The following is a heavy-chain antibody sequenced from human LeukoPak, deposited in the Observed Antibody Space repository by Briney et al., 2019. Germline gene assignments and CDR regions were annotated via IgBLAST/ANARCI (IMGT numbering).Heavy chain of an antibody. V-gene: IGHV4-34*01. D-gene: IGHD1-14*01. J-gene: IGHJ6*03. CDR2: INHSGST. CDR3: ARSENYYYYYMDV. Sequence: PSETLSLTCAVYGGSFSGYYWSWIRQPPGKGLEWIGGINHSGSTNYNPSLKSRVTISVDTSKNQFSLKLSSVTAADTAVYYCARSENYYYYYMDVWGKGTTVTVSS. CDR1: GGSFSGYY.